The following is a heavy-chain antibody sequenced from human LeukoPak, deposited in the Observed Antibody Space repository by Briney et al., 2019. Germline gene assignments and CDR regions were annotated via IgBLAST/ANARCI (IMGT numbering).Heavy chain of an antibody. CDR3: ASLYYDSSGTFNY. Sequence: GASVKVSCKASGYTFTGYYMHWVRQAPGQGLEWMGWINPKSGVTNSAQKFQGRVTMTRDTSITTAYMELSSLKSDDTAVYYCASLYYDSSGTFNYWGQGTLVTVSS. CDR2: INPKSGVT. D-gene: IGHD3-22*01. J-gene: IGHJ4*02. V-gene: IGHV1-2*02. CDR1: GYTFTGYY.